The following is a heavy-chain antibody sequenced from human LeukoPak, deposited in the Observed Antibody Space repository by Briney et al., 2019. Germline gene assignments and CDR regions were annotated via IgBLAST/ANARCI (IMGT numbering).Heavy chain of an antibody. Sequence: ASVKVSCKASGYTFTNYAMNWVRQAPGQGLEWMGWINTNTGDPTYVQDFTGRVVFSMDTSVSTAYLQISSLKAEDTAVYYCARAYQPLGGLSFPDSWGQGTLVTVSS. J-gene: IGHJ5*01. CDR2: INTNTGDP. CDR3: ARAYQPLGGLSFPDS. D-gene: IGHD3-16*02. V-gene: IGHV7-4-1*02. CDR1: GYTFTNYA.